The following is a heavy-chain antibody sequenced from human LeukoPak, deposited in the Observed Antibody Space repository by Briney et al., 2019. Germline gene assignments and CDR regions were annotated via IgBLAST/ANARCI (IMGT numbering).Heavy chain of an antibody. D-gene: IGHD6-13*01. V-gene: IGHV3-30*18. CDR2: ISYDGSNK. CDR1: GFTFSSYW. Sequence: GGSLRLSCAASGFTFSSYWMSWVRQAPGKGLEWVAVISYDGSNKYYADSVKGRFTISRDNSKNTLYLQMNSLRPEDTAVYYCAKDLAAAGCDYWGQGTLVTVSS. CDR3: AKDLAAAGCDY. J-gene: IGHJ4*02.